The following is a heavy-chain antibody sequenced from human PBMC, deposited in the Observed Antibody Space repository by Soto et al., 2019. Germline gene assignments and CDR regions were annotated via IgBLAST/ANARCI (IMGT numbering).Heavy chain of an antibody. Sequence: EVQLLESGGGLGQPGGSLRLSCAASGFTFSSYAMTWVRQAPGRGLEWVAAISGTGSPTYYADSVKGRVTISRDNSKNTLYLQMNSLRADDTAVYYCARDMSGGTYNYYYGMDVWGQGTTVTVSS. J-gene: IGHJ6*02. D-gene: IGHD1-26*01. CDR1: GFTFSSYA. V-gene: IGHV3-23*01. CDR2: ISGTGSPT. CDR3: ARDMSGGTYNYYYGMDV.